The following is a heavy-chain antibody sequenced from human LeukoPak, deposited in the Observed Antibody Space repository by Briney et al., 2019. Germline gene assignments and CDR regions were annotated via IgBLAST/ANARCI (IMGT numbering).Heavy chain of an antibody. J-gene: IGHJ4*02. Sequence: ASGTLSLTCGVSGGSISNTNWWTWFRQPPGKGLEWIGEVNLQGSTNYNPSLKSRVAISVDKSENHISLKLTSVTAADTAVYYCARGGRIAAAGTGYFDYWGQGTLVTVSS. D-gene: IGHD6-13*01. V-gene: IGHV4-4*02. CDR3: ARGGRIAAAGTGYFDY. CDR1: GGSISNTNW. CDR2: VNLQGST.